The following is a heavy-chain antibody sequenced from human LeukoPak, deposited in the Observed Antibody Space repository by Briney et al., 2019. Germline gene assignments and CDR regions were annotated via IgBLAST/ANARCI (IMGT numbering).Heavy chain of an antibody. D-gene: IGHD3-10*01. J-gene: IGHJ4*02. V-gene: IGHV3-30*03. CDR2: ISYDGSNK. CDR1: GFTFSSYG. CDR3: ARERGDYYFDY. Sequence: GGSLRLSCAASGFTFSSYGMHWVRQAPGKGLEWVAVISYDGSNKYYADSVKGRFTISRDNSKNTLYLKMNTLRVEDTAVYYCARERGDYYFDYWGQGTLVTVSS.